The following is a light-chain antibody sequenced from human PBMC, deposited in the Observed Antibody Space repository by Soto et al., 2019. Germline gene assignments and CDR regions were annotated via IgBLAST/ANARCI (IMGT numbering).Light chain of an antibody. J-gene: IGKJ1*01. CDR1: QDIRND. V-gene: IGKV1-6*01. Sequence: AIQPPPFPSCLYPAVGQRVTITFRSSQDIRNDLGWYQQKAGKAPKLLIYAASSLRVGVPSRFSGSLSGTDFTLAISSLQTEDSALYSCIQDYGCPRTFGKGTKVDIK. CDR2: AAS. CDR3: IQDYGCPRT.